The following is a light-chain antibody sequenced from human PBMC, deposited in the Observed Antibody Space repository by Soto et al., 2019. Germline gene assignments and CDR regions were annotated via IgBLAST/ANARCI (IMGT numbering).Light chain of an antibody. V-gene: IGLV2-14*01. CDR3: SSYTDSSTLVV. Sequence: QSVLTQPASVXXXXGQSITISCTGTSSDVGGYNYVSWYQQHPGKAPKLLIHEVTNRPSGVSNRFSGSKSGNTASLTISGLQAEDETDYYCSSYTDSSTLVVFGGGTKLTVL. CDR2: EVT. J-gene: IGLJ2*01. CDR1: SSDVGGYNY.